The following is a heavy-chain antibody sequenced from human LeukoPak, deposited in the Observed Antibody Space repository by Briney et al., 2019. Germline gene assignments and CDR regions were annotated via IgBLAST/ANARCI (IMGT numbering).Heavy chain of an antibody. CDR3: ARGNFYDNKGYSPELRY. CDR1: GGSISSSSYY. V-gene: IGHV4-39*07. Sequence: SETLSLTCTVSGGSISSSSYYWGWIRQPPGKGLEWIGSIYYSDNIYYNPSLKSRVTISVDTSKNQFSLKLSSVTAADTAVYYCARGNFYDNKGYSPELRYWGQGTLVTVSS. D-gene: IGHD3-10*01. J-gene: IGHJ4*02. CDR2: IYYSDNI.